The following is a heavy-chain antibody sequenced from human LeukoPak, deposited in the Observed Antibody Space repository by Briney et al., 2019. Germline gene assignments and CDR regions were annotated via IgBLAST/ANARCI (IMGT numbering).Heavy chain of an antibody. D-gene: IGHD1-26*01. CDR3: ARELSYTRGASLDY. J-gene: IGHJ4*02. V-gene: IGHV3-11*01. CDR2: ISGSGAII. Sequence: PGGSLRLSCAASGFTFSDYYMSWIRQAPGKGLEGISYISGSGAIIYYADSVKGRFTISRDNTKSSLDLQMNNLRAEDTAVYYCARELSYTRGASLDYWGQGTLVTVSS. CDR1: GFTFSDYY.